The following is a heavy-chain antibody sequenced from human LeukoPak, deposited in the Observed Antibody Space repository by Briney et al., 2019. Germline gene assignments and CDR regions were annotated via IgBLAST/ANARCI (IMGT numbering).Heavy chain of an antibody. V-gene: IGHV1-69*13. D-gene: IGHD6-13*01. J-gene: IGHJ4*02. Sequence: VASVKVSCKASRYTFTGYYMHWVRQAPGQGLEWMGGIIPIFGTANYAQKFQGRVTITADESTSTAYMELSSLRSEDTAVYYCARAKQQLVQDFDYWGQGTLVTVSS. CDR3: ARAKQQLVQDFDY. CDR1: RYTFTGYY. CDR2: IIPIFGTA.